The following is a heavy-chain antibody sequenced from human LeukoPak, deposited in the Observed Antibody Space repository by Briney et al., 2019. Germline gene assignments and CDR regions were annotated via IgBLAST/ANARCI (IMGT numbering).Heavy chain of an antibody. J-gene: IGHJ6*03. Sequence: GGSLRLSCEVSGFTFRSYWMDWVRQAPGKGLEWVSYISSSSSTIYYADSVKGRFTISRDNAKNSLYLQMNSLRAEDTAVYYCAREGIAAAGPYYYYYMDVWGKGTTVTVSS. CDR1: GFTFRSYW. CDR2: ISSSSSTI. V-gene: IGHV3-48*01. D-gene: IGHD6-13*01. CDR3: AREGIAAAGPYYYYYMDV.